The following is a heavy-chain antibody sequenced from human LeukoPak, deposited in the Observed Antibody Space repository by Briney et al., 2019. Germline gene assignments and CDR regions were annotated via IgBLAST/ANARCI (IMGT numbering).Heavy chain of an antibody. Sequence: ASVKVSCKASGYTFTSYYMHWVRQAPGQGLEWMGIINPSGGSTSYAQKFQGRVTMTRDTSTSTVYMELSSLRSEDTAMYYCASAAYDTNGYTANHDYWGQGTLVTVSS. CDR3: ASAAYDTNGYTANHDY. CDR1: GYTFTSYY. J-gene: IGHJ4*02. D-gene: IGHD3-22*01. CDR2: INPSGGST. V-gene: IGHV1-46*01.